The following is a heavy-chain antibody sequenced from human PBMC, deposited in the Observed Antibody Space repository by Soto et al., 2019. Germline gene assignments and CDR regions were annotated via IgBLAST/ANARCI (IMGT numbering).Heavy chain of an antibody. CDR1: GGSVSSYF. D-gene: IGHD3-3*01. Sequence: SETLSLTCTVSGGSVSSYFWSWIRQPPGKGLEWIAYIYYTGSTNYNPSLKSRVTISVDTSKNQFSLKLSSVTAADTAVYYCARLGGMDVWGQGTTVTVSS. J-gene: IGHJ6*02. CDR3: ARLGGMDV. CDR2: IYYTGST. V-gene: IGHV4-59*08.